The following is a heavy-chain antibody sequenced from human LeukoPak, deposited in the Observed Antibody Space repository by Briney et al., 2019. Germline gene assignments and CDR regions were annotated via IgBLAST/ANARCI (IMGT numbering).Heavy chain of an antibody. CDR3: ARDYSNGWYGDFDY. D-gene: IGHD6-19*01. CDR2: ISAYNGHT. V-gene: IGHV1-18*01. J-gene: IGHJ4*02. Sequence: ASVKVSCKASGYTFTSYGISWVRQAPGQGLEWMGWISAYNGHTNYAQKLQGRVTMTTDTSTSTAYMELRSLRSDDTAIYYCARDYSNGWYGDFDYWGQGTLVTGSS. CDR1: GYTFTSYG.